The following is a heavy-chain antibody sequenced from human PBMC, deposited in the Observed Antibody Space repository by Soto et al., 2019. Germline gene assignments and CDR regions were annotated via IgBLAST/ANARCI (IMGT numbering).Heavy chain of an antibody. CDR3: ATRRDGYIS. Sequence: RGSLEISCEASGYSVNRYWIGLVRQMPGKGLEWMGIIYPGDSDTRYSPSFQGQVTISADKSISTAYLQWSSLKASDTAMYYCATRRDGYISWGQGTLVTVSS. CDR1: GYSVNRYW. CDR2: IYPGDSDT. V-gene: IGHV5-51*01. D-gene: IGHD5-12*01. J-gene: IGHJ5*02.